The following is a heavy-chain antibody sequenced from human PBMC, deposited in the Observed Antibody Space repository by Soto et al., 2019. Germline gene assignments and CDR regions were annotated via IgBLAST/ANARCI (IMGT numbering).Heavy chain of an antibody. Sequence: LQISFQSYLCSFTPSLIAWVRQMPGKGLEWMGSIHPGESDTRYSPSFQGQVTISADRSITTAYLQWSSLKASDTAMYYCARHEATYYNFYGMDVWGQGTTVTVS. V-gene: IGHV5-51*01. CDR3: ARHEATYYNFYGMDV. CDR2: IHPGESDT. J-gene: IGHJ6*02. CDR1: LCSFTPSL.